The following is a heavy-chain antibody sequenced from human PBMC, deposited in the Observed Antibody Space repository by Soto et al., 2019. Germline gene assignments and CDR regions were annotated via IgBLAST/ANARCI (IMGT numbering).Heavy chain of an antibody. CDR3: AHRIGSSWYGY. V-gene: IGHV2-5*01. J-gene: IGHJ4*02. D-gene: IGHD6-13*01. CDR2: IYWNDDK. Sequence: QITLKESGPTLVKPTQTLTLTCTFSGFSLSTSGVGVGWIRQPPGKALEWLSLIYWNDDKRYSPSLRSRLTITKDTSKNPVVLTMTNMDPVDTGTYYCAHRIGSSWYGYWGQGTLVTVSS. CDR1: GFSLSTSGVG.